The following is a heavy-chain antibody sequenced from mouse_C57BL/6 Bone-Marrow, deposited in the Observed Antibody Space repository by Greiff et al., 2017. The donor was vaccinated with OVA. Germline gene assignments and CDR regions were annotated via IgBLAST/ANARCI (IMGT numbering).Heavy chain of an antibody. CDR3: ARYDYGGFAY. V-gene: IGHV5-15*01. Sequence: EVMLVESGGGLVQPGGSLKLSCAASGFTFSDYGMAWVRQAPRKGLEWVAFISNLAYSTYYADTVTGRFTISRENAKNTLYLEMSSLRSEDTAMYYCARYDYGGFAYWGQGTLVTVSA. J-gene: IGHJ3*01. CDR1: GFTFSDYG. D-gene: IGHD1-1*01. CDR2: ISNLAYST.